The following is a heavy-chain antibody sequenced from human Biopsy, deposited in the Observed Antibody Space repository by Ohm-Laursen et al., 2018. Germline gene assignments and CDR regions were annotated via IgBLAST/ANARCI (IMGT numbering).Heavy chain of an antibody. CDR2: TFYRAKWYT. CDR1: GDSVPSNRAA. D-gene: IGHD2-21*02. Sequence: QTLSLTCAISGDSVPSNRAAWNWIRQSPSRGLEWLGRTFYRAKWYTDFAVSVKSRITLTPDPSTNQFSLQLNSVTPDDTAVYYCARSGSDSLNYYFDFWGQGTLVTVSS. V-gene: IGHV6-1*01. J-gene: IGHJ4*02. CDR3: ARSGSDSLNYYFDF.